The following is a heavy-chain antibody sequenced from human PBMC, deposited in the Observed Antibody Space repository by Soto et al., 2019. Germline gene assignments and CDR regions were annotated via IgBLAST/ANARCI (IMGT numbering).Heavy chain of an antibody. Sequence: GESLKISCKGSGYNFINHWIAWVRQMPGKGLEWMGIVYPDDSDTRYSPSFQGQVTISADKSISTAYLQWSSLKASDTAIYYCVATYGDYLDYWGQGTLVTVSS. V-gene: IGHV5-51*01. CDR2: VYPDDSDT. CDR1: GYNFINHW. J-gene: IGHJ4*02. CDR3: VATYGDYLDY. D-gene: IGHD4-17*01.